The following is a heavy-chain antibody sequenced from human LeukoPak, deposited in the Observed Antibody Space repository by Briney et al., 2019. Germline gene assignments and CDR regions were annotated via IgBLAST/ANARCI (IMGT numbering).Heavy chain of an antibody. J-gene: IGHJ4*02. CDR3: ARGLRYFDWLTVGREYYFDY. V-gene: IGHV4-34*01. CDR1: GGSFSGYY. CDR2: INHSGST. Sequence: SETLSLTCAVYGGSFSGYYWSWIRQPPGKGLEWIGEINHSGSTNYNPSLKSRVTISVDTSKNQFSLKLSSVTAADTAVYYCARGLRYFDWLTVGREYYFDYWGQGTLVTVSS. D-gene: IGHD3-9*01.